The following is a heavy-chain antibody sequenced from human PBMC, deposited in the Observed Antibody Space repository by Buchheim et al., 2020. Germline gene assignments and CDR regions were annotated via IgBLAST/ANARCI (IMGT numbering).Heavy chain of an antibody. D-gene: IGHD1-26*01. CDR3: ARDEGSGTYVRGFDS. CDR2: ISSDGRNI. CDR1: GFTLNSYW. Sequence: EVQLVESGGGLLQPGGSLRLSCVASGFTLNSYWMYWVRQAPGKGLVCVSRISSDGRNIYYADYVKGRFTISRDDAKNTLYLQMNSLTAADTAVYYCARDEGSGTYVRGFDSWGQGAL. V-gene: IGHV3-74*01. J-gene: IGHJ4*02.